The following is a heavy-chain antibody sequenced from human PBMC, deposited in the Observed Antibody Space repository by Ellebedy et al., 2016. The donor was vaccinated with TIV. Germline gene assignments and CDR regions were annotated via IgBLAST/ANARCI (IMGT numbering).Heavy chain of an antibody. CDR1: GYTFTGYY. J-gene: IGHJ3*02. V-gene: IGHV1-2*02. CDR2: INPNSGGT. Sequence: ASVKVSCKASGYTFTGYYMHWVRQAPGQGLEWMGWINPNSGGTNYAQKFQGRVTMTRDTSISTAYMELSSLRSDDTAVYYCARAMLAAWVDAFDIWGQGTMVTVSS. D-gene: IGHD2-15*01. CDR3: ARAMLAAWVDAFDI.